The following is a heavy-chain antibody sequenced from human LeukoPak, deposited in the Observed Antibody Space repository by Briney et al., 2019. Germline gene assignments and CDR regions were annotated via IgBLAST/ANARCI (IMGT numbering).Heavy chain of an antibody. CDR1: GYTFTDYY. Sequence: ASVKVSCKASGYTFTDYYMHWVRQAPGQGLEWMGWINPKSGGRSYAQRFQGRVTMTRDTSISTAYMELSRLRSDDTAVYYCATGERLVPATMWFDYWGQGTLVTVSS. J-gene: IGHJ4*02. D-gene: IGHD2-2*01. CDR2: INPKSGGR. CDR3: ATGERLVPATMWFDY. V-gene: IGHV1-2*02.